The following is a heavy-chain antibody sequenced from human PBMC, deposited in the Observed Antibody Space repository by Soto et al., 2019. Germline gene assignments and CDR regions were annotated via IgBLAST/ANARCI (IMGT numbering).Heavy chain of an antibody. CDR2: LYPGDSDT. CDR3: ATRVGYSSDYYYGIEV. V-gene: IGHV5-51*01. J-gene: IGHJ6*02. CDR1: GYSFAYNW. D-gene: IGHD5-18*01. Sequence: GQSLKISCKASGYSFAYNWIGCVRQLPGKGLEWLGILYPGDSDTRYSPSFQGQVTFSVDKSISTAYLQWSSLKASDSATYYCATRVGYSSDYYYGIEVWGQRTTVTVSS.